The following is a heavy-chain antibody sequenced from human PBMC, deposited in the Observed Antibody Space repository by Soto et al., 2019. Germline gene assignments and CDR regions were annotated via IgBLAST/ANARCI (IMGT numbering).Heavy chain of an antibody. V-gene: IGHV1-8*01. CDR1: GYTFTSYD. J-gene: IGHJ6*02. Sequence: ASVKVSCKASGYTFTSYDINWARQATGQGLEWMGWMNPNSGNTGYAQKFQGRVTMTRNTSISTAYMELSSLRSEDTAVYYCARVYYDFWSGYLGATSYYGMDVWGQGTTVTVSS. CDR2: MNPNSGNT. CDR3: ARVYYDFWSGYLGATSYYGMDV. D-gene: IGHD3-3*01.